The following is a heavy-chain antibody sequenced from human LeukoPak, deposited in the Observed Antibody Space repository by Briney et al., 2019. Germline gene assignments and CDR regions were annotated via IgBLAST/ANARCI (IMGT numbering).Heavy chain of an antibody. V-gene: IGHV3-74*01. CDR3: ARVIIAATGIDY. D-gene: IGHD6-13*01. J-gene: IGHJ4*02. CDR2: INTDGSTT. Sequence: GGSLRLSCAASGFTFSSYAMNWVRQAPGKGLEWVSRINTDGSTTSYADSVKGRFTISRDNAKNTLYLQMNSLRAEDTAVYYCARVIIAATGIDYWGQGTLVTVSS. CDR1: GFTFSSYA.